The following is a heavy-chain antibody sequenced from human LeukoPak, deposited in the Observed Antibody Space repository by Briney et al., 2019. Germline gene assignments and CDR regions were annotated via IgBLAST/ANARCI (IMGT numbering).Heavy chain of an antibody. CDR3: ARDVSSGWFDP. Sequence: SETLSLTCTVSGYSISSGYYWSWIRQPAGKGLEWIGRIYTSGSTNYNPSLKSRVTMSVDTSKNQFSLKLSSVTAADTAVYYCARDVSSGWFDPWGQGTLVTVSS. CDR2: IYTSGST. V-gene: IGHV4-4*07. CDR1: GYSISSGYY. J-gene: IGHJ5*02. D-gene: IGHD6-25*01.